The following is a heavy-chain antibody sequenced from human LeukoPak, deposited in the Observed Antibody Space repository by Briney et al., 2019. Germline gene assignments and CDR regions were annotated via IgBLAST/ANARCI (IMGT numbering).Heavy chain of an antibody. CDR1: GYKFTNYG. J-gene: IGHJ4*02. D-gene: IGHD3-16*02. CDR2: IIPIFGTA. Sequence: SVKVTCKASGYKFTNYGISWVRQAPGQGLEWMGGIIPIFGTANYAQKFQGRVTITADESTSTAYMELSSLRSEDTAVYYCARSPRSYRYYFDYWGQGTLVTVSS. V-gene: IGHV1-69*13. CDR3: ARSPRSYRYYFDY.